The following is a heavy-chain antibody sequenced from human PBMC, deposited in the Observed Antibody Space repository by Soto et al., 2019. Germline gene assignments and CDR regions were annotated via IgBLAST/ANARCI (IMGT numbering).Heavy chain of an antibody. CDR3: ARHFNRVYGDDYFDS. CDR1: GGSITSGNYY. D-gene: IGHD4-17*01. J-gene: IGHJ4*02. CDR2: IHYNGNT. V-gene: IGHV4-39*01. Sequence: QLQLHESGPGLVRPSETLSVTCSVSGGSITSGNYYWGWIRQPPGKGLEWIATIHYNGNTYYNPSLKGRVTISVDTSKTQFSLDVNSVTAADTAVYYCARHFNRVYGDDYFDSWGQGTLVTVSS.